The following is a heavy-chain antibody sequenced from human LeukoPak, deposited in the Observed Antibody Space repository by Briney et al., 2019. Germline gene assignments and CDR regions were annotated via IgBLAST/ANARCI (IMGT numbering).Heavy chain of an antibody. J-gene: IGHJ4*02. V-gene: IGHV3-30*04. CDR2: IFYDGSIQ. D-gene: IGHD6-19*01. CDR3: ARAPEQWLVPAEVDY. CDR1: GFTFSSYA. Sequence: WGSLRLSCAVSGFTFSSYAMHWVRQGPGKGLECVAVIFYDGSIQYYADSVKGRFTISRDNSKNTLYLQMNSLRAEDTAVYYCARAPEQWLVPAEVDYWGQGTLVTVSS.